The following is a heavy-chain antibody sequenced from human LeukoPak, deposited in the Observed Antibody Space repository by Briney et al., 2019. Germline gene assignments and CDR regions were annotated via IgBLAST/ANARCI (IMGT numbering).Heavy chain of an antibody. J-gene: IGHJ4*02. CDR1: GYTFTSYD. D-gene: IGHD3-10*01. Sequence: ASVKVSCKASGYTFTSYDINWVRQAPGQGLEWMGWMNPNSGNTGYAQKFQGRVTMTRNTSISTAYMELSSLRSEDTAVYYCARGLRGLWFGELTRYYFDYWGQGTLVTVSS. CDR3: ARGLRGLWFGELTRYYFDY. CDR2: MNPNSGNT. V-gene: IGHV1-8*01.